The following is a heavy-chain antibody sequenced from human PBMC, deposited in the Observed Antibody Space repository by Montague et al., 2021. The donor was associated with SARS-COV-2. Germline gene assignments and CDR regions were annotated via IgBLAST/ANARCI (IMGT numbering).Heavy chain of an antibody. V-gene: IGHV3-74*01. CDR2: INFNGSGI. J-gene: IGHJ4*02. Sequence: SLRLSCAASGFTFNNYCMPWVRQAPGKGLVWVSRINFNGSGIHYADSVKGRFTISRDNAKNTLYLQMNSLRAEETAAYYCVRDKGRHRYLDYWGQGILVTVSS. CDR3: VRDKGRHRYLDY. CDR1: GFTFNNYC. D-gene: IGHD1-14*01.